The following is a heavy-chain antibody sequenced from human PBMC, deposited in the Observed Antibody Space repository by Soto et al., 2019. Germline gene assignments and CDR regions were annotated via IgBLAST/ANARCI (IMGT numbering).Heavy chain of an antibody. CDR1: GGSISGYY. J-gene: IGHJ6*02. D-gene: IGHD3-3*01. CDR2: IYYSGST. Sequence: SETLSLTCTVSGGSISGYYWSWIRQPPGKGLEWSGYIYYSGSTNYNPSHKRRVTISVDTSKNQFSLKLSSVTAADTAVYYCARCVFWSGYYAPFSVGYYGMDVWGQGTTVTVSS. V-gene: IGHV4-59*01. CDR3: ARCVFWSGYYAPFSVGYYGMDV.